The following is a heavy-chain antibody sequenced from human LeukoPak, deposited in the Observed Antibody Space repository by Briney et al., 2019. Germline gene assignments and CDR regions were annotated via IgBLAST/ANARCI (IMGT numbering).Heavy chain of an antibody. CDR2: INPSGGST. Sequence: GASVKVSCRASGYTFTSYDINWVRQAPGQGLERMGIINPSGGSTSYAQKFQGRVTMTRDMSTSTVYMELSSLRSEDTAVYYCARGIAAAGPSDYWGQGTLVTVSS. V-gene: IGHV1-46*01. CDR3: ARGIAAAGPSDY. D-gene: IGHD6-13*01. CDR1: GYTFTSYD. J-gene: IGHJ4*02.